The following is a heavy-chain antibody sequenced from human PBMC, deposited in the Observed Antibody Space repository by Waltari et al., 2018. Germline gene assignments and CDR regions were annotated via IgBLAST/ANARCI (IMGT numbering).Heavy chain of an antibody. D-gene: IGHD6-13*01. CDR3: ARDGSSSWPWGYYYYMDV. J-gene: IGHJ6*03. V-gene: IGHV3-21*01. CDR2: ISSSSSYI. CDR1: GFTFSSYS. Sequence: EVQLVESGGGLVKPGGSLRLSCAASGFTFSSYSMNWVRQAPGKGLEWVSSISSSSSYIYYADSVKGRFTISRDNAKNSRYLQMNSLRAEDTAVYYCARDGSSSWPWGYYYYMDVWGKGTTVTISS.